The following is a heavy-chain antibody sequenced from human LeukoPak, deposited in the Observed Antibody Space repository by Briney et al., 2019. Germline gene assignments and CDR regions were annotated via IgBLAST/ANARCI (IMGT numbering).Heavy chain of an antibody. V-gene: IGHV3-7*02. CDR1: GFTFSSYG. J-gene: IGHJ4*02. CDR3: AKYGYGDHAFDY. D-gene: IGHD4-17*01. Sequence: PGRSLRLSCAASGFTFSSYGMHWVRQAPGKGLEWVANIKPDGSQKYYVDSVKGRFTISRDNAKNSLYLQMNSLRADDTAVYYCAKYGYGDHAFDYWGQGTLVTVSS. CDR2: IKPDGSQK.